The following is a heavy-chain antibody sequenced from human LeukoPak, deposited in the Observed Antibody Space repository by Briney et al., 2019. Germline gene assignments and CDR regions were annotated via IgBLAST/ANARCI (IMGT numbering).Heavy chain of an antibody. CDR1: GYTFTSYA. V-gene: IGHV1-3*04. CDR2: INTGNGNT. Sequence: GASVNVSCKASGYTFTSYAMHWVRQAPGQRLEWMGWINTGNGNTKYSHKFQGRVTITRDTSASTAYMELSSLRSEDTAVYYCASSSVAVTIFDYWGQGTLVTVSS. D-gene: IGHD6-19*01. CDR3: ASSSVAVTIFDY. J-gene: IGHJ4*02.